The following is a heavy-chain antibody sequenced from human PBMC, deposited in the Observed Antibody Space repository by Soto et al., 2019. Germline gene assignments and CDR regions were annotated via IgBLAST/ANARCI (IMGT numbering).Heavy chain of an antibody. J-gene: IGHJ6*02. CDR1: GFSFTSYW. V-gene: IGHV5-51*01. CDR3: VRPRGPYYYYYGVDV. CDR2: IYPGDSNT. Sequence: GESLKLSCKASGFSFTSYWIGWVRQKPGKGLEWMGIIYPGDSNTRYSPSFQGQVTISADKSISSAYLQWSSLKASDTAMYYCVRPRGPYYYYYGVDVWGQGTTVTVSS.